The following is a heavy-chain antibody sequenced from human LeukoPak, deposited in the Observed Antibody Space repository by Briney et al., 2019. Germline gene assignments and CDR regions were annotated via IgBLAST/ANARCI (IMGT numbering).Heavy chain of an antibody. V-gene: IGHV4-59*01. CDR1: GGSISSYY. J-gene: IGHJ4*02. CDR2: IYYSGST. Sequence: PSETLSLTCTVSGGSISSYYWSWIRQPPGKGLEWIGYIYYSGSTNYNPSLKSRVTISVDTSKNQFSLKLSSVTAADTAVYYCARGRYSSGIYYLDYWGQGTLVTVSS. D-gene: IGHD6-19*01. CDR3: ARGRYSSGIYYLDY.